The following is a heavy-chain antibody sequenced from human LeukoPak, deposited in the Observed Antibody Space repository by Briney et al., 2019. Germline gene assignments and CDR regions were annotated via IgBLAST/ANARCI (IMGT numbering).Heavy chain of an antibody. CDR1: GFTFSDYY. D-gene: IGHD3-22*01. CDR3: ARGSSYYYDSSGQWDFDY. CDR2: ISSSGSTI. Sequence: PGGSLRLSCAAPGFTFSDYYMSWIRQAPGKGLEWVSYISSSGSTIYYADSVKGRFTISRDNAKNSLYLQMNSLRAEDTAVYYCARGSSYYYDSSGQWDFDYWGQGTLVTVSS. V-gene: IGHV3-11*01. J-gene: IGHJ4*02.